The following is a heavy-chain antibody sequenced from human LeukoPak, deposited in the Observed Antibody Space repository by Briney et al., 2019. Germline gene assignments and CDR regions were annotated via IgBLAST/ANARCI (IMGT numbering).Heavy chain of an antibody. V-gene: IGHV3-23*01. CDR3: AKVKALDAVASYFDY. CDR1: GFVFSTYA. J-gene: IGHJ4*02. Sequence: GGSLILSCAASGFVFSTYAMGWVRQAPGKGLEWVSAISSSGDNTYYADSVKGQFTISRDNSKNTPDLQMNSLRAEDTAMYHCAKVKALDAVASYFDYWGQGTLVTVSS. CDR2: ISSSGDNT. D-gene: IGHD1-1*01.